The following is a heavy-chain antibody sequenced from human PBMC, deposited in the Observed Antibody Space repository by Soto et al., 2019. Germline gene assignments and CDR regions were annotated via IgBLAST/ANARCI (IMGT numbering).Heavy chain of an antibody. Sequence: GGSLRLSCAASGFTFSSYAMHWVRQAPGKGLEWVAVISYDGSNKYYADSVKGRFTISRDNSKNTLYLQMNSLRAEDTAVYYCARSAAMVSRGYYYYGMDVWGQGTTVTSP. J-gene: IGHJ6*02. CDR2: ISYDGSNK. CDR1: GFTFSSYA. CDR3: ARSAAMVSRGYYYYGMDV. V-gene: IGHV3-30-3*01. D-gene: IGHD5-18*01.